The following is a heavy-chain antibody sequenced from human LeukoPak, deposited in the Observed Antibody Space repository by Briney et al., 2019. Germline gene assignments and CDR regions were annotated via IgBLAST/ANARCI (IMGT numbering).Heavy chain of an antibody. V-gene: IGHV4-39*07. CDR3: ARGSPTETNWFDP. CDR1: GGSISSSSYY. CDR2: IYYSGST. D-gene: IGHD4-17*01. Sequence: SETLSLTCTVSGGSISSSSYYWGWIRQPPGKGLEWIGSIYYSGSTYYNPSLKSRVTISVDTSKNQFSLKLSSVAAADTAVYYCARGSPTETNWFDPWGQGTLVTVSS. J-gene: IGHJ5*02.